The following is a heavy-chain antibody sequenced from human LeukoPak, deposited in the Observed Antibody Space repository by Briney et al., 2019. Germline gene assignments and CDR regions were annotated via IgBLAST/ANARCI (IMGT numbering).Heavy chain of an antibody. V-gene: IGHV3-23*01. CDR3: AKDLLDYYYDSSGYHSY. Sequence: GGSLRLSCAASGFTFSSYAMSWVRQAPGKGLEWVSAISGSGGSTYYADSVKGRFTISRDNFKNTLYLQMNSLRAEDTAVYYCAKDLLDYYYDSSGYHSYWGQGTLVTVSS. D-gene: IGHD3-22*01. CDR1: GFTFSSYA. CDR2: ISGSGGST. J-gene: IGHJ4*02.